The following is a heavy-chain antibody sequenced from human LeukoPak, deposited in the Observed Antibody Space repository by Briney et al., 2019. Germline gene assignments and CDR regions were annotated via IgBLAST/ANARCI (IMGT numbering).Heavy chain of an antibody. CDR3: ARHDVEAVAGTAVSNYFDY. V-gene: IGHV4-39*01. CDR1: GGSISSSSYY. D-gene: IGHD6-19*01. J-gene: IGHJ4*02. CDR2: IYYSGST. Sequence: SETLSLTCTVSGGSISSSSYYWGWIRQPPGKGLEWIGRIYYSGSTYYNPSLKSRVTISVDTSKNQFSLKLSSVTAADTAVYYCARHDVEAVAGTAVSNYFDYWGQGTLVTVSS.